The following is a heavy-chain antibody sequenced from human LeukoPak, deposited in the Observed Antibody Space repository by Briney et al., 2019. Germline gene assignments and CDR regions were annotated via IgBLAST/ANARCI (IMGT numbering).Heavy chain of an antibody. CDR1: GGSINFYY. CDR3: ARGIADPYSFNS. CDR2: IYSTGST. J-gene: IGHJ4*02. Sequence: RPSETLSLTCTVSGGSINFYYWSWIRQPAGKGLEWIGRIYSTGSTNYSPSLKSRVTMSVDKSKNQFSLNLRSGTAADTAVYYCARGIADPYSFNSWGQGTLGPVSS. V-gene: IGHV4-4*07. D-gene: IGHD6-13*01.